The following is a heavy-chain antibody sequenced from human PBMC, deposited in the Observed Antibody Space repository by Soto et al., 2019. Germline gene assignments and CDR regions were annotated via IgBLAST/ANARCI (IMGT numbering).Heavy chain of an antibody. CDR2: ISDDGTKK. CDR1: GFIFSNYG. Sequence: QVQTVESGGGVVQPGTSLRLSCAAYGFIFSNYGMHWVRQAPGKGLEWVAVISDDGTKKHYADSMKGRFTISRDNSRNKLFLQMNSLIIEDTAVYYCAKSKAVCGNDFIFDFWGQGDLVTVSS. D-gene: IGHD5-12*01. V-gene: IGHV3-30*18. J-gene: IGHJ4*02. CDR3: AKSKAVCGNDFIFDF.